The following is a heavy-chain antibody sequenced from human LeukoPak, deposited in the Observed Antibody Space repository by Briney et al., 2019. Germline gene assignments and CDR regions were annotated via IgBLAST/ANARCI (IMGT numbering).Heavy chain of an antibody. V-gene: IGHV3-23*01. D-gene: IGHD2-8*01. CDR3: AKGVRKLYSVFDY. J-gene: IGHJ4*02. CDR2: ISGSGGST. CDR1: GFTSSSYA. Sequence: PGGSLRLSCAASGFTSSSYAMSWVRQAPGKGLEWVSAISGSGGSTYYADSVKGRFTISRDNSKNTLYLQMNSLRAEDTAVYYCAKGVRKLYSVFDYWGQGTLVTVSS.